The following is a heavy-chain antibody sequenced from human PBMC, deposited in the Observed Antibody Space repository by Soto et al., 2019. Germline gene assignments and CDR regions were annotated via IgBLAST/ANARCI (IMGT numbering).Heavy chain of an antibody. Sequence: GGSLRLSCAASGFTFSSYAMSWVRQAPGKGLEWVSAISGSGGSTYYADSVKGRFTISRDNSKNTLYLQMNSLRAEDTAVYYCAKTTPRPNYDFWSWYYWGQGTLVTVSS. D-gene: IGHD3-3*01. CDR1: GFTFSSYA. CDR3: AKTTPRPNYDFWSWYY. V-gene: IGHV3-23*01. CDR2: ISGSGGST. J-gene: IGHJ4*02.